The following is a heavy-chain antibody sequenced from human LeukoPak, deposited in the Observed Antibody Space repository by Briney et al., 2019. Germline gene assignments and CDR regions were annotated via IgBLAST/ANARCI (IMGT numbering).Heavy chain of an antibody. CDR2: FFHDGNT. Sequence: SQTLSLTCTVSGGSISSGSYYWSWIRQPPGKGLEWIGSFFHDGNTYYNPSLKSRVTISVDTSKNQFSLKLSSVTAADTAVYYCARAGTLQNWFDPWGQGTLVTVSS. D-gene: IGHD6-13*01. V-gene: IGHV4-39*07. CDR1: GGSISSGSYY. J-gene: IGHJ5*02. CDR3: ARAGTLQNWFDP.